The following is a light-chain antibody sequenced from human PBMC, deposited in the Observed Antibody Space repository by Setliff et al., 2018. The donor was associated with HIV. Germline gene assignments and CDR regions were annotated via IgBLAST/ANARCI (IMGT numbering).Light chain of an antibody. V-gene: IGLV2-14*01. CDR3: SSYTTTTIDV. Sequence: QSALTQPASVSGSPGQSITTACTGTSSDVGGYNYVSWYQHHPGKAPKLMIYEVSNRPSGVSNRFSGSKSGDTASLTISGLQAEDEADYYCSSYTTTTIDVFGTGTKVTV. CDR2: EVS. CDR1: SSDVGGYNY. J-gene: IGLJ1*01.